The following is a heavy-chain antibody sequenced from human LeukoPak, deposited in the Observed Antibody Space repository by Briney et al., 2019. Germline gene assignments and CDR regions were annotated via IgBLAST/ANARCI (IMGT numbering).Heavy chain of an antibody. V-gene: IGHV4-39*07. D-gene: IGHD3-16*02. CDR2: SYYTGGT. Sequence: SETLSLTCSVSGASISGSSYYWSWIRQPPGKGLEWISNSYYTGGTYYNPSLRSRVTISVDTSKNSFSLTLNSVTAADTAVYYCASVGFICCYYYYMDVWGKGTTVTVSS. J-gene: IGHJ6*03. CDR3: ASVGFICCYYYYMDV. CDR1: GASISGSSYY.